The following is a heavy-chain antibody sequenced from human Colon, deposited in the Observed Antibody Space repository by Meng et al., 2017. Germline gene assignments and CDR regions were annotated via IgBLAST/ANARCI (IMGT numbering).Heavy chain of an antibody. CDR1: GGSINSADYY. V-gene: IGHV4-30-4*01. CDR2: IHSSGNT. D-gene: IGHD2-2*01. CDR3: ARNPVIPDARTFDF. J-gene: IGHJ4*02. Sequence: QVQLPESGPGVVKPSQTLSPTCTISGGSINSADYYWNWIRQSPGKGLEWLGYIHSSGNTYYTPSLKSRLTMSLDTSKNQFSLRLTSVTAADTAVYYCARNPVIPDARTFDFWGQGALVTVSS.